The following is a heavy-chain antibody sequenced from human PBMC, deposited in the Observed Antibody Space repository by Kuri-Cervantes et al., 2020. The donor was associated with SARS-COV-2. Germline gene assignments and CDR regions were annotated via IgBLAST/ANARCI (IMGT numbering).Heavy chain of an antibody. J-gene: IGHJ4*02. D-gene: IGHD2-15*01. CDR1: GSTFSSYW. Sequence: GESLKISCAASGSTFSSYWMSWVRQAPGKGLEWVANIKQDGSEKYYVDSVKGRFTISRDNAKNSLYLQMNSLRAEDTAVYYCAREAFGYCSGGSCYSHYWGQGTLVTVSS. CDR2: IKQDGSEK. V-gene: IGHV3-7*01. CDR3: AREAFGYCSGGSCYSHY.